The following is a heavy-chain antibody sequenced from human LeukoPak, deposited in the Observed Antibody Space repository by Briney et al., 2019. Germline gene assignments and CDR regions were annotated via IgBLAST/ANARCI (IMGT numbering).Heavy chain of an antibody. J-gene: IGHJ6*03. CDR3: ARVSCSSTGCYDYYYYPMDV. D-gene: IGHD2-2*01. CDR2: IYYSGST. CDR1: GGSISSSRFY. V-gene: IGHV4-39*07. Sequence: SETLSLTCIVSGGSISSSRFYWGWIRQPPGKGLEWIGTIYYSGSTYYNPSLKSRVTISADTSKNQLSLKLSSVTAADTAVYYCARVSCSSTGCYDYYYYPMDVWGKGTTVTVSS.